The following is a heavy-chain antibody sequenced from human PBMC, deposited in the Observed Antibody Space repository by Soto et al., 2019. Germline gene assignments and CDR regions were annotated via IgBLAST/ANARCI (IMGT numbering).Heavy chain of an antibody. J-gene: IGHJ6*02. CDR3: ARDRPSPYQSRAAGKGGMDV. Sequence: QVQLVESGGGVVQPGRSLRLSCAASGFTFSSYGMHWVRQAPGKGLEWVAVIWYDGSNKYYADSVKGRFTISRDNSKNTLYLQMNSLRAEDTAVYYCARDRPSPYQSRAAGKGGMDVWGQGNTVTVSS. CDR2: IWYDGSNK. D-gene: IGHD6-13*01. CDR1: GFTFSSYG. V-gene: IGHV3-33*01.